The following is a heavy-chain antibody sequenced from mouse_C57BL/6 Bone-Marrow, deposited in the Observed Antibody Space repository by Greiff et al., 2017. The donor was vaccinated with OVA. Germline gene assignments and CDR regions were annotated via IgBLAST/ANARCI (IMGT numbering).Heavy chain of an antibody. J-gene: IGHJ1*03. V-gene: IGHV1-69*01. D-gene: IGHD2-1*01. Sequence: QVQLQQPGAELVMPGASVKLSCKASGYTFTSYWMHWVKQRPGQGLEWIGEIDPSDSYTNYNQKFKGKSTLTADKSSSTAYMQLSSLTSEDSAVYYCARGGYGTSYWYFDVWGTGTTVTVSS. CDR3: ARGGYGTSYWYFDV. CDR2: IDPSDSYT. CDR1: GYTFTSYW.